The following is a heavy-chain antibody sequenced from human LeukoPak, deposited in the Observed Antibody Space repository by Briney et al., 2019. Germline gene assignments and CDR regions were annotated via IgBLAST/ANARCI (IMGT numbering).Heavy chain of an antibody. CDR1: GFTFSSYW. D-gene: IGHD4-17*01. CDR3: AKDIYGDYGGLDY. J-gene: IGHJ4*02. CDR2: ISGSGGST. Sequence: GGSLRLSCAASGFTFSSYWMHWVRQAPGKGLVWVSTISGSGGSTYYADSVKGRFTISRDTAKSTLSLQMNSLRAEDTAVYYCAKDIYGDYGGLDYWGQRTLVTVSS. V-gene: IGHV3-23*01.